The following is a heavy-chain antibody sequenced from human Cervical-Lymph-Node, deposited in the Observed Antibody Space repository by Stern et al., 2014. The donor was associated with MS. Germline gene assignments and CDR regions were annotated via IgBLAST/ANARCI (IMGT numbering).Heavy chain of an antibody. CDR3: ARDTFCAGDCSIFDY. V-gene: IGHV1-69*01. CDR1: GATFSYYA. CDR2: IIPIFGTA. Sequence: QMQLVQSGAEVKRPGSSVNVSCEVSGATFSYYAISWVRQAPGQGLEWMGGIIPIFGTAKYAQKFQGRVTITADESTSTAYMELSSLKSEDTAVYYCARDTFCAGDCSIFDYWGQGTLVTVSS. J-gene: IGHJ4*02. D-gene: IGHD2-21*02.